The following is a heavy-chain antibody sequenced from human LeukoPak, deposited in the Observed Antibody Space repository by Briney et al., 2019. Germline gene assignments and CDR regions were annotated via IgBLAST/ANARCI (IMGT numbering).Heavy chain of an antibody. J-gene: IGHJ4*02. CDR1: GGSISSYY. CDR2: ISSSGST. V-gene: IGHV4-4*07. D-gene: IGHD6-19*01. Sequence: SETLSLTCTVSGGSISSYYWTWIRQPAGKGLEWIGRISSSGSTNYNPSLKSRVSMSVDTSKNQFSLKLTSVTAADTAVYYCAGAESSGWYGYYFDYWGQGTLVTVSS. CDR3: AGAESSGWYGYYFDY.